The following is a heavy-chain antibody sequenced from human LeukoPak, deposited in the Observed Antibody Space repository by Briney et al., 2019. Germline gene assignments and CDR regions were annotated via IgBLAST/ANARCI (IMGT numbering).Heavy chain of an antibody. CDR2: ISSGSSYI. CDR3: ARLTYYYDSSGYYWDEFDY. CDR1: GFTFSSYT. V-gene: IGHV3-21*01. Sequence: GGSLRLSCAASGFTFSSYTMNWVRQAPGKGLEWVSIISSGSSYIHYADSVKGRFTISRDNAKNSLYLQMNSLRAEDTAVYYCARLTYYYDSSGYYWDEFDYWGQGTLVTVSS. D-gene: IGHD3-22*01. J-gene: IGHJ4*02.